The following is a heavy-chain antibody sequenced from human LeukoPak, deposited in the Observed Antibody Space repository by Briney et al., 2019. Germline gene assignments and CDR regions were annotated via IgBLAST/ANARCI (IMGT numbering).Heavy chain of an antibody. CDR2: IYYSGST. D-gene: IGHD3-3*01. Sequence: PSETLSLTCTVSGGSISSSSYYWGWIRQPPGKGLESLASIYYSGSTYYNPSLKRRVTISVDTSKNQFSLKLSSVTAADTAVYYCARTLLRLKGFDPWGQGTLVTVSS. J-gene: IGHJ5*02. CDR1: GGSISSSSYY. CDR3: ARTLLRLKGFDP. V-gene: IGHV4-39*01.